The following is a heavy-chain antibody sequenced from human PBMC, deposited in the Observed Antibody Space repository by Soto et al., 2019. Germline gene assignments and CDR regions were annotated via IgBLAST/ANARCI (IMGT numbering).Heavy chain of an antibody. CDR3: ARGKDMDYYYYGMDV. CDR2: ISAYNGNT. CDR1: GYTFTSYG. J-gene: IGHJ6*02. Sequence: VAAVKVSCKASGYTFTSYGISWVRHAPGQGLEWMGWISAYNGNTNYAQKLQGRVTMTTDTSTSTAYMELRSLRSDDTAVYYCARGKDMDYYYYGMDVWGQGTTVTVSS. D-gene: IGHD2-15*01. V-gene: IGHV1-18*01.